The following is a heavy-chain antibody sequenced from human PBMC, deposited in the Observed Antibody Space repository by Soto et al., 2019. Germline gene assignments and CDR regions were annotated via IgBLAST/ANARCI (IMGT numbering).Heavy chain of an antibody. D-gene: IGHD3-22*01. V-gene: IGHV4-61*01. Sequence: SETLSLTCTVSGGSVSSGSYYWSWIRQPPGKGLEWIGYIYYSGSTNYNPSLKSRVTISVDTSKNQFSLKLSSVTAADTAVYYCARENYYDCSGYTEDAFDIWGQGTMVTVSS. CDR3: ARENYYDCSGYTEDAFDI. J-gene: IGHJ3*02. CDR2: IYYSGST. CDR1: GGSVSSGSYY.